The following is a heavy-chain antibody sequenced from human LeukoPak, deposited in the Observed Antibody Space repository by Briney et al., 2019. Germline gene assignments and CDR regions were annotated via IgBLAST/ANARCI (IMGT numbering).Heavy chain of an antibody. CDR2: IQLCGGRT. Sequence: ASVNVSCKASEYTFTSYFTHSVRQAPGQGPEWMGMIQLCGGRTGFAHKFQATVTMTRDTSTSTFKMELSSLRSEDTAVYYYARGLGAAAALADWGQGTLVTVS. J-gene: IGHJ4*02. V-gene: IGHV1-46*01. D-gene: IGHD6-25*01. CDR3: ARGLGAAAALAD. CDR1: EYTFTSYF.